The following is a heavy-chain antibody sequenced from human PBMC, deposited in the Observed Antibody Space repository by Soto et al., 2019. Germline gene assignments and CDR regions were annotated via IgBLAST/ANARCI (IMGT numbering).Heavy chain of an antibody. Sequence: SGPTLVNPTQTLTLTCTFSGFSLSTSRMCVSWIRQPPGKALEWLARINWNDDKYYSTSLKTRLTISKDTSKNQVVLTMTNMDPVDTATYYCARIWYSSGWYVFDYWGQGTLVTVSS. J-gene: IGHJ4*02. CDR2: INWNDDK. V-gene: IGHV2-70*11. CDR1: GFSLSTSRMC. CDR3: ARIWYSSGWYVFDY. D-gene: IGHD6-19*01.